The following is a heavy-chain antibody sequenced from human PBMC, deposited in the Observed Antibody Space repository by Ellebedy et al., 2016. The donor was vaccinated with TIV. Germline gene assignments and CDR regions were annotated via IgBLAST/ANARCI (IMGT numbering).Heavy chain of an antibody. V-gene: IGHV3-23*01. D-gene: IGHD4-17*01. CDR2: ISGSGGST. J-gene: IGHJ4*02. Sequence: PGGSLRLSCAASGFTFSSYAMSWVRQAPGKGLEWVSAISGSGGSTYYADSVKGWFTISRDNSKNTLYLQMNSLRAEDTAVYYCAKLPYGVPYFHYWGQGTLVTVSS. CDR1: GFTFSSYA. CDR3: AKLPYGVPYFHY.